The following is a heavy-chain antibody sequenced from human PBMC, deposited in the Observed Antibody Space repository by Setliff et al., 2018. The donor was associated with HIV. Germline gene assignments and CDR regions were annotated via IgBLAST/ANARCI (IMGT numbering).Heavy chain of an antibody. Sequence: ASVKVSCKASGYTFTSYDINWVRQAPGQGLEWMGRVTAGNGDTKYSQKFQDRVTLTSDMSANTAYMELSGLISEDAAVYYCARAGGLRMDRGVVSDYWGQGTLVTVSS. CDR1: GYTFTSYD. CDR2: VTAGNGDT. J-gene: IGHJ4*02. D-gene: IGHD3-10*01. V-gene: IGHV1-3*01. CDR3: ARAGGLRMDRGVVSDY.